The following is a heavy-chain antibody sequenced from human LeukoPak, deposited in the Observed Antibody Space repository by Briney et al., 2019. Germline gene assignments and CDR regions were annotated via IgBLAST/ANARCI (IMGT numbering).Heavy chain of an antibody. Sequence: HPGGSLRLSCAASGFTFSSYGMSWVRQAPGKGLEWVSAITGSGGTTYYADSVKGRFTISRDNSKNTLYMQMNSLRAGDTAVYYCAHGSMYQLDYWGQGTLVTVSS. CDR2: ITGSGGTT. CDR3: AHGSMYQLDY. J-gene: IGHJ4*02. D-gene: IGHD2-2*01. CDR1: GFTFSSYG. V-gene: IGHV3-23*01.